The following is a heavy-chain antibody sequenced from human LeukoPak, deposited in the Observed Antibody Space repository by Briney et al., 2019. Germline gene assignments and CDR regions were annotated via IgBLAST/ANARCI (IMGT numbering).Heavy chain of an antibody. J-gene: IGHJ5*02. CDR3: ARGSAGRGLYDCWSGYYGRRGFDP. CDR1: GYTFTSYA. Sequence: ASVKVSCKASGYTFTSYARHWVRQAPGQRLEWMGWINAGNGNTKYSQKFQGRVTITRDTSASTAYMELSSLRSEDTAVYYCARGSAGRGLYDCWSGYYGRRGFDPWGQGTLVTVSS. V-gene: IGHV1-3*01. CDR2: INAGNGNT. D-gene: IGHD3-3*01.